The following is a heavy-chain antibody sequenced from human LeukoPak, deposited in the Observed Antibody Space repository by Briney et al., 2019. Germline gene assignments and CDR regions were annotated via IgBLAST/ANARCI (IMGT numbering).Heavy chain of an antibody. J-gene: IGHJ3*02. CDR1: GFTFRSHD. CDR2: ISASGGST. Sequence: GGSLRLSCAASGFTFRSHDMSWVRQAPGKGLEWVSGISASGGSTFYADSVKGRFTISRDNSKSTLYLQMNGLRVEDTAVYYCVREGPRGLAFDIWGQGTMVTVSS. D-gene: IGHD3/OR15-3a*01. V-gene: IGHV3-23*01. CDR3: VREGPRGLAFDI.